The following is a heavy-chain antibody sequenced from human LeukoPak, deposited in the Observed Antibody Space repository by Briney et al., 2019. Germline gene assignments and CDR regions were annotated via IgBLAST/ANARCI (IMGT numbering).Heavy chain of an antibody. CDR2: IKSKADGGTT. CDR1: GFTFNKAW. Sequence: GGSLRLSCAVSGFTFNKAWMSWVRQAPGKGLEWVGRIKSKADGGTTDYAAPVKGRFTISRDDSKTTLCLQMNSLRTEDTAMYYCTTLMSVAGVDYWGQGTLVTVSS. CDR3: TTLMSVAGVDY. V-gene: IGHV3-15*01. D-gene: IGHD6-19*01. J-gene: IGHJ4*02.